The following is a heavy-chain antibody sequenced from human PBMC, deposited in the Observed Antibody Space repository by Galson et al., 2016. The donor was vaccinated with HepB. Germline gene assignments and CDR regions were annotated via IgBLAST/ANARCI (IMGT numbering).Heavy chain of an antibody. CDR3: ASGVIKPRGDY. CDR1: GFTFSSHW. Sequence: SLRLSCAPSGFTFSSHWMHWVRQAPGKGLVWVSRINSDGSTTSYADFVKGRFTISRDNAKNTLYLQMNSLRGEDTAVYYCASGVIKPRGDYWGQGTVVTVSS. CDR2: INSDGSTT. V-gene: IGHV3-74*01. J-gene: IGHJ4*02. D-gene: IGHD1-14*01.